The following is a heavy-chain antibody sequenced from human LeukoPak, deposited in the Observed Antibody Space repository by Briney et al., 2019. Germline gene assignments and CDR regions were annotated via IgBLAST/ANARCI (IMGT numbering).Heavy chain of an antibody. V-gene: IGHV1-18*01. J-gene: IGHJ3*02. Sequence: GASVKVSCKASGYTFTSYGISWVRQAPGQGLEWMGWISAYNGNTNYAQKLQGRVTMTTDTSTSTAYMELRSLRSDDTAVYYCATYDYGDYDHAFDIWGQGTIVTVSS. CDR2: ISAYNGNT. D-gene: IGHD4-17*01. CDR1: GYTFTSYG. CDR3: ATYDYGDYDHAFDI.